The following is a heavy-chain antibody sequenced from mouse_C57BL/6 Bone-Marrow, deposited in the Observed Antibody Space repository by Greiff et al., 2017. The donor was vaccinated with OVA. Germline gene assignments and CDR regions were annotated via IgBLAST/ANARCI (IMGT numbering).Heavy chain of an antibody. CDR1: GYTFTDYY. CDR2: INPNHGGT. D-gene: IGHD2-14*01. CDR3: ARWGYDVEGLAY. J-gene: IGHJ3*01. V-gene: IGHV1-26*01. Sequence: EVQLQQSGPELVKPGASVKLSCKASGYTFTDYYMHWVKQSPGKSLEWIGDINPNHGGTRSNQKFTGKATLPVAKSSSTAYMELRSLTSEDSAVYDCARWGYDVEGLAYWGQGTLVTVSA.